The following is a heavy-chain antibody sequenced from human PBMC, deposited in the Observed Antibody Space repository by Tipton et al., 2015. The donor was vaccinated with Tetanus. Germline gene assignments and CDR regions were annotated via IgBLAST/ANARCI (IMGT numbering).Heavy chain of an antibody. CDR3: ARESITIFGVVSIDY. CDR1: GDSLYRSSHY. Sequence: TLSLTCTVSGDSLYRSSHYWAWVRQPPGKGLEWIGTIYHSGTTNYNPSLKSRVTMSVDNSKNQFSLKLNSVTAADTAVYYCARESITIFGVVSIDYWGQGTLVTVSS. V-gene: IGHV4-39*07. J-gene: IGHJ4*02. CDR2: IYHSGTT. D-gene: IGHD3-3*01.